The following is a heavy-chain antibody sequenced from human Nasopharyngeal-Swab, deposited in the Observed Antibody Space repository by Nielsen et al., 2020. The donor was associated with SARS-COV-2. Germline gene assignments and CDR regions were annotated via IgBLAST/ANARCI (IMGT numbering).Heavy chain of an antibody. D-gene: IGHD5-18*01. J-gene: IGHJ6*02. CDR2: ISAYNGNT. CDR3: ARGPPPEAWIQLWGDYYYGMDV. CDR1: GYTFTSYA. Sequence: ASVKVSCKASGYTFTSYAMNWVRQAPGQGLEWMGWISAYNGNTNYAQKLQGRVTMTTDTSTSTAYMELRSLRSDDTAVYYCARGPPPEAWIQLWGDYYYGMDVWGQGTTVTVSS. V-gene: IGHV1-18*01.